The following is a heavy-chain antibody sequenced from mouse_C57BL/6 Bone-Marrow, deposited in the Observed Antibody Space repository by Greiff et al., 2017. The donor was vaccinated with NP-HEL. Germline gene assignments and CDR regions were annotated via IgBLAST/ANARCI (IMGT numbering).Heavy chain of an antibody. CDR2: ISNGGGST. D-gene: IGHD1-1*01. CDR1: GFTFSDYY. CDR3: ARPIYYGSSYLAWFAY. V-gene: IGHV5-12*01. Sequence: EVMLVESGGGLVQPGGSLKLSCAASGFTFSDYYMYWVRQTPEKRLEWVAYISNGGGSTYYPDTVKGRFTISRDNAKNTLYLQMSRLKSEDTAMYYCARPIYYGSSYLAWFAYWGQGTLVTVSA. J-gene: IGHJ3*01.